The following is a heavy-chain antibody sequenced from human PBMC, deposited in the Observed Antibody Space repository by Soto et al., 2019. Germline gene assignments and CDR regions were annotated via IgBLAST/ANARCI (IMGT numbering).Heavy chain of an antibody. CDR1: GYPFTTYY. V-gene: IGHV1-46*01. D-gene: IGHD1-7*01. CDR3: ARDANYALTFHYYGMDV. J-gene: IGHJ6*02. Sequence: ASVKVSCKASGYPFTTYYIHWVRQAPGHGPEWMGIINPSPDSSTSGGSASYAQKFQGRVTLTRDTSASTVYMELSSPGSEDTAIYYCARDANYALTFHYYGMDVWGQGTTVTVSS. CDR2: INPSPDSSTSGGSA.